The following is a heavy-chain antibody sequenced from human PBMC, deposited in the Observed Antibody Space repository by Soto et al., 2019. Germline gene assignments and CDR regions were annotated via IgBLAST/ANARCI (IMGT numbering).Heavy chain of an antibody. CDR3: AKEGRDCSGGSCYYYYGMDV. Sequence: GGSLRLSCAASGFTFSSYAMNWVRQAPGKGLEWVAGVSASGGGTSYADSVKGRFTISRDNSKNTLYLQMNSLRAEDTAVYYCAKEGRDCSGGSCYYYYGMDVWGQGTTVTVSS. CDR1: GFTFSSYA. CDR2: VSASGGGT. D-gene: IGHD2-15*01. J-gene: IGHJ6*02. V-gene: IGHV3-23*01.